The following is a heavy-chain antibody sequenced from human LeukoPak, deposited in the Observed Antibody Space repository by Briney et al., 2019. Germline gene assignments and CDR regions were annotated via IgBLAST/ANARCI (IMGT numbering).Heavy chain of an antibody. CDR3: ARGDDYIWGSAFNWFDP. CDR2: INGNSGGT. D-gene: IGHD3-16*01. CDR1: GYTFTGYY. V-gene: IGHV1-2*02. J-gene: IGHJ5*02. Sequence: APVKVSCKASGYTFTGYYMHWVRQAPGQGLEWMGWINGNSGGTKYAQKFQGRVTMTRDTSISTAYMELNRLRSDDTAVYYCARGDDYIWGSAFNWFDPWGQGILVTVSS.